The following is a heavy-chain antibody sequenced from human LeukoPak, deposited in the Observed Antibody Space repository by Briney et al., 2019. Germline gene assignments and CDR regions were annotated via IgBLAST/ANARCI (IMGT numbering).Heavy chain of an antibody. V-gene: IGHV4-59*06. J-gene: IGHJ4*02. CDR1: GGSISSYY. D-gene: IGHD3-9*01. Sequence: HSETLSLTCTVSGGSISSYYWSWIRQPPGKGLEWIGYIYYSGSTYYNPSLKSRVTISVDTSKNQFSLKLSSVTAADTAVYYCARGLLLRYFDWLSYYFDYWGQGTLVTVSS. CDR3: ARGLLLRYFDWLSYYFDY. CDR2: IYYSGST.